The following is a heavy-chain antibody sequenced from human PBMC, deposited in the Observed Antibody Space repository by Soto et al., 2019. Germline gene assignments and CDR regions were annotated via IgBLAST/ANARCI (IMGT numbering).Heavy chain of an antibody. V-gene: IGHV4-34*01. D-gene: IGHD3-9*01. CDR3: ARKAYYDILTGFDY. Sequence: SETLSLTCAVYGGSFSGYYWSWIRQPPGKGLEWIGEINHSGSTNYNPSLKSRVTISVDTSKNQFSLKLSSVTAADTAVYYCARKAYYDILTGFDYWGQRTVVTVSS. J-gene: IGHJ4*02. CDR1: GGSFSGYY. CDR2: INHSGST.